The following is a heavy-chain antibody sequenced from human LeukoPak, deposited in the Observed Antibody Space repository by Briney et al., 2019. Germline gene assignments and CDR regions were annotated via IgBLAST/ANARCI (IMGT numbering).Heavy chain of an antibody. J-gene: IGHJ4*02. V-gene: IGHV4-59*12. CDR3: ARMEPSGYDYGDY. Sequence: SETLSLTCTVSGGSISSYYWSWIRQPPGKGLEWIGYIYYSGSTNYNPSLKSRVTISVDTSKNQFSLKLSSVTAADTAVYYCARMEPSGYDYGDYWGQGTLVTVSS. CDR2: IYYSGST. D-gene: IGHD5-12*01. CDR1: GGSISSYY.